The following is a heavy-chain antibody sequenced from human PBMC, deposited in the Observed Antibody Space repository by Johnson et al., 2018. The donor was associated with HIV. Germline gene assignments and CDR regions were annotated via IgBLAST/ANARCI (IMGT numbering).Heavy chain of an antibody. V-gene: IGHV3-7*02. CDR3: ASTSWGYYYDSSGLDAFDI. J-gene: IGHJ3*02. D-gene: IGHD3-22*01. CDR1: AFTFSRYW. CDR2: IKQDGSET. Sequence: VQLVESGGGLVQPGGSLRLSCAASAFTFSRYWMSWVRQAPGKGLEWVANIKQDGSETYYVDSVKGRFTISRDNAKHSLYLQMNSLRARDTAVCYCASTSWGYYYDSSGLDAFDIWGQGTMVTVSS.